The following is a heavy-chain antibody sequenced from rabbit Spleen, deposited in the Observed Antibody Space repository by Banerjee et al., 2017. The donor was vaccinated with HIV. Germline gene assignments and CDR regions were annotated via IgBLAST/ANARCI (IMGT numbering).Heavy chain of an antibody. Sequence: QSLEESGGDLVKPGASLTLTCSASGASFSSNYSMCWVRQAPGKGLEWIACIDTGYSGFTYFATWAKGRFTCSKTSSTTVTLQVTSLTAADTATYFCARDTATSFSSYGMDLWGQGTLVTVS. V-gene: IGHV1S40*01. CDR1: GASFSSNYS. CDR3: ARDTATSFSSYGMDL. CDR2: IDTGYSGFT. J-gene: IGHJ6*01. D-gene: IGHD1-1*01.